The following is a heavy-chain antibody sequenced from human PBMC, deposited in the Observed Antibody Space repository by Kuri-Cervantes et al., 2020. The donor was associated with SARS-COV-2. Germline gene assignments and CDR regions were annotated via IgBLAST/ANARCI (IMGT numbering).Heavy chain of an antibody. CDR1: GYTFTSYG. Sequence: ASVKVSCKASGYTFTSYGISWVRQAPGQGLEWMGWISAYNGNTNYAQKLQGRVTMTTDTSTSTAYMELRSLRSEDTAVYYCAWGSDYDYVWGSYLSAFDYWGQGTLVTVSS. CDR3: AWGSDYDYVWGSYLSAFDY. J-gene: IGHJ4*02. V-gene: IGHV1-18*01. D-gene: IGHD3-16*02. CDR2: ISAYNGNT.